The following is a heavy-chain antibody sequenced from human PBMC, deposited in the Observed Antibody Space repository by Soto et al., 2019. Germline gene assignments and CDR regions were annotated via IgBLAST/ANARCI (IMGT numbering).Heavy chain of an antibody. CDR3: AKAQYYDSSGYKGPFDY. V-gene: IGHV3-23*01. Sequence: QPGGSLRLSCAASGFTFSSYAMSWVRQAPGKGLEWVSAISGSGGSTYYADSVKGRFTISRDNSKNTLYLQMNSLRAEDTAVYYCAKAQYYDSSGYKGPFDYWGQGTLVTVSS. CDR2: ISGSGGST. J-gene: IGHJ4*02. CDR1: GFTFSSYA. D-gene: IGHD3-22*01.